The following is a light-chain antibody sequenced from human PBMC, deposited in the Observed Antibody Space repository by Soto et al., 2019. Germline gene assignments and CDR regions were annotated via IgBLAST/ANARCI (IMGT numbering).Light chain of an antibody. J-gene: IGKJ4*01. CDR2: DAS. CDR1: QGVGSS. Sequence: DIQMTQSPSSVSAFVGDRVTFTCRASQGVGSSLVWYQHKPGKAPNLLISDASTLESGVPSRFIGSGSGTYFTLTINNLQPEDSATYYCQQADSLPLTFGGGTKVEIK. V-gene: IGKV1-12*01. CDR3: QQADSLPLT.